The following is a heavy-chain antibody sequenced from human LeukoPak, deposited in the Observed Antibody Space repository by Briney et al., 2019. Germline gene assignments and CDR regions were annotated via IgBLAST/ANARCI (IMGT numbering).Heavy chain of an antibody. Sequence: GGSLRHSCAASGFTFSSYSMNWVRQAAAKGLDWVSSISSSSSYIYYADSVKGRFTISRDNAKNSLYLQMNSLRAEDTAVYYCATDFVGYSSSWQNDYWGQGTLVTVSS. CDR1: GFTFSSYS. V-gene: IGHV3-21*01. CDR3: ATDFVGYSSSWQNDY. D-gene: IGHD6-13*01. J-gene: IGHJ4*02. CDR2: ISSSSSYI.